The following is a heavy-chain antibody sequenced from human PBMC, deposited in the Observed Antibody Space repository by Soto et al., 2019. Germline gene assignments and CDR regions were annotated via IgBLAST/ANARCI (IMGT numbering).Heavy chain of an antibody. Sequence: QVQLVQSGAEVKKPGASVKVSCKASGYTFTSYGISWVRQAPGQGLEWMGWISAYNGNTNYAQKFQGRVTIAADESTSTAYMELSSLRSEDTAVYYCARDNDRLQLGGNYYYILDVWGQGTTITVSS. J-gene: IGHJ6*02. CDR1: GYTFTSYG. D-gene: IGHD4-4*01. CDR2: ISAYNGNT. V-gene: IGHV1-18*01. CDR3: ARDNDRLQLGGNYYYILDV.